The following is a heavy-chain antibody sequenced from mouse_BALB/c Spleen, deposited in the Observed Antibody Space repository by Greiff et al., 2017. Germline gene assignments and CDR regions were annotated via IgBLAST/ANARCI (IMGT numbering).Heavy chain of an antibody. CDR2: IYPGGGYT. V-gene: IGHV1-63*02. D-gene: IGHD3-2*01. CDR1: GYTFTNYW. Sequence: QVQLQQSGAELVRPGTSVKMSCKAAGYTFTNYWIGWVKQRPGHGLAWIGDIYPGGGYTNYNEKFKGKATLTADTSSSTAYMQLSSLTSEDSAIYYCAKTARTYYAMDYWGQGTSVTVSS. CDR3: AKTARTYYAMDY. J-gene: IGHJ4*01.